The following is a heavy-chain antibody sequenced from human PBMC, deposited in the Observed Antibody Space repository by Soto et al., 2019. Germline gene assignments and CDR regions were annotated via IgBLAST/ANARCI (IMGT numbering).Heavy chain of an antibody. CDR1: GFTFSSYA. CDR3: ARARDYGSGEYFQH. J-gene: IGHJ1*01. CDR2: ISYDGSNK. Sequence: GGSLRLSCAASGFTFSSYAMHWVRQAPGKGLEWVAVISYDGSNKYYADSVKGRFTISRDNSKNTLYLQMNSLRAEDTAVYYCARARDYGSGEYFQHWGQGTLVTSPQ. V-gene: IGHV3-30-3*01. D-gene: IGHD3-10*01.